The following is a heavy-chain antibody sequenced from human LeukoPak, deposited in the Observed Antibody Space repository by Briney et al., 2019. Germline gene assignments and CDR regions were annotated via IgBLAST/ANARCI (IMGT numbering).Heavy chain of an antibody. CDR2: IYYSGST. D-gene: IGHD2-15*01. J-gene: IGHJ4*02. Sequence: PSETLSLTCTVSGGSISGHYWSWIRQPPGKGLEWIGYIYYSGSTNYNPSLKSRVTISVDTSENQFSLKLRSVTAADTAVYYCAREDRGYDYWGQGTQVTVSS. V-gene: IGHV4-59*11. CDR1: GGSISGHY. CDR3: AREDRGYDY.